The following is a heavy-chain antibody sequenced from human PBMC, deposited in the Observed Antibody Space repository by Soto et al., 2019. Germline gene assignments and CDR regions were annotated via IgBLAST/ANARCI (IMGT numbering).Heavy chain of an antibody. J-gene: IGHJ5*02. CDR2: INSDGSST. CDR3: TRVDISSSVMFDP. D-gene: IGHD6-6*01. Sequence: EVQLVESGGGLVQPGGSLRLSCAASGFTFSSYWMHWVRQAPGKGLVWVSRINSDGSSTSYADSVKGRFTISRDNAKNTLYLQVDSLGVDDTAVYYCTRVDISSSVMFDPWGQGTLVTVSS. CDR1: GFTFSSYW. V-gene: IGHV3-74*01.